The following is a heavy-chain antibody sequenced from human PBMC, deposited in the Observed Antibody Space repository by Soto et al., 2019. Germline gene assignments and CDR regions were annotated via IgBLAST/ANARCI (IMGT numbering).Heavy chain of an antibody. V-gene: IGHV3-30-3*01. CDR3: ARAPPRGIAAPGTWGSGMDV. CDR2: ISYDGNNK. J-gene: IGHJ6*02. CDR1: GFSFSSYA. Sequence: GGSLRLSCAASGFSFSSYAMHWVRQAPGKGLEWVAVISYDGNNKYYADSVKGRITISRDSSKNMVYLQMNSLRPENTAVYYCARAPPRGIAAPGTWGSGMDVWGQGTTVTVSS. D-gene: IGHD6-13*01.